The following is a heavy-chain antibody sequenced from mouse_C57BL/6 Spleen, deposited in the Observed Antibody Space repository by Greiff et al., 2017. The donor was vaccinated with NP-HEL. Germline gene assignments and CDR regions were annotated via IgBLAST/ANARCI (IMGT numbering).Heavy chain of an antibody. V-gene: IGHV1-54*01. CDR2: INPGSGGT. CDR1: GYAFTNYL. CDR3: AGAYYSNYEGFAY. D-gene: IGHD2-5*01. Sequence: QVQLQQSGAELVRPGTSVKVSCKASGYAFTNYLIEWVKQRPGQGLEWIGVINPGSGGTNYNEKFKGKATLTADKSSSTAYMQLSSLTSEDSAVYFCAGAYYSNYEGFAYWGQGTLVTVSA. J-gene: IGHJ3*01.